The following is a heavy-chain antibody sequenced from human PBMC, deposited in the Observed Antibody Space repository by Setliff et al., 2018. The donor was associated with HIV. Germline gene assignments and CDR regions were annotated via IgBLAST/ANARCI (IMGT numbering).Heavy chain of an antibody. V-gene: IGHV1-8*01. CDR2: MNPNSGNT. CDR3: ARGPKGSSGYAGDY. Sequence: ASVKVSCKASGYTFTSYDINWVRQATGQGLEWMGWMNPNSGNTGYAQKFQGRVTMTRNTSISTAYMELSSLRSEDTAVYCCARGPKGSSGYAGDYWGQGTLVTVSS. D-gene: IGHD3-22*01. CDR1: GYTFTSYD. J-gene: IGHJ4*02.